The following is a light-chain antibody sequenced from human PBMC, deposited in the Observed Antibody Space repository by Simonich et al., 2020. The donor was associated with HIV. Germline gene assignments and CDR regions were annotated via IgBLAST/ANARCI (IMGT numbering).Light chain of an antibody. CDR2: DAS. CDR1: PSVSSY. J-gene: IGKJ2*01. Sequence: EIVLTQSPGTLSLSPGERATLSCRASPSVSSYLAWYQQKPGQAPRLLIYDASNRATGIPARFSGSGSGTDFTLTISSLEPEDFAVYYCQQRFNWPPYTFGQGTKLEI. CDR3: QQRFNWPPYT. V-gene: IGKV3-11*01.